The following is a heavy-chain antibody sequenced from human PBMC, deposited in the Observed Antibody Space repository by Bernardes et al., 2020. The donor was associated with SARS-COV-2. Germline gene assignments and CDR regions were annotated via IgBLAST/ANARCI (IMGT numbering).Heavy chain of an antibody. D-gene: IGHD3-16*01. Sequence: GESLKISCKGSGYRFTRYWIGWVRQMPGKGLEWMGVIYPGDSDTRYSPSFQGQVTISADKSIGSAYLQWSSLKASDTAIYYCARAGGGEGYYYYGMDVWGQGTTVTVSS. CDR2: IYPGDSDT. CDR3: ARAGGGEGYYYYGMDV. J-gene: IGHJ6*02. V-gene: IGHV5-51*01. CDR1: GYRFTRYW.